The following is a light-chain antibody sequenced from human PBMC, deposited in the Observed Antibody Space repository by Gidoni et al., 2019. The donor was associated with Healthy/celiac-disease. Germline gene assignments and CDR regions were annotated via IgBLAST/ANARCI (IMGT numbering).Light chain of an antibody. J-gene: IGKJ5*01. Sequence: EIVLTQSPATLSLSPGERATLSCRASQSVSSYLAWYQQKPGQAPRLLIYDASNRATGIPAWFSGSASAKYFTLTSSSLEPEDFAVYYYQHRSNWITFXQXTRLEIK. CDR1: QSVSSY. V-gene: IGKV3-11*01. CDR2: DAS. CDR3: QHRSNWIT.